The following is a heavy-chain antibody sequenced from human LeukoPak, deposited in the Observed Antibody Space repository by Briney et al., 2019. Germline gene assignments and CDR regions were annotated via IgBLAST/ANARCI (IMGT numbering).Heavy chain of an antibody. CDR2: IYCSGST. J-gene: IGHJ5*02. CDR3: ARDRGSSSMGVVVAAGGWFDP. CDR1: GGSISSYY. V-gene: IGHV4-59*01. Sequence: SETLSLTCTVSGGSISSYYWSWIRQPPGKGLEWIGYIYCSGSTNYNPSLKSRVTISVDTSKNQFSLKLSSVTAADTAVYYCARDRGSSSMGVVVAAGGWFDPWGQGTLVTVSS. D-gene: IGHD2-15*01.